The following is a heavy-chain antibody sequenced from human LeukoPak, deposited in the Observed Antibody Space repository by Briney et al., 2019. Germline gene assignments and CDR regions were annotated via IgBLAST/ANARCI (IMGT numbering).Heavy chain of an antibody. J-gene: IGHJ4*02. D-gene: IGHD5-18*01. Sequence: GGSLRLSCAASGFNFSNYAMTWVRQAPEKGLEWVSAISGSDYRTYYADSVKGRFTISRDNSKNTLYLQMNSLRAEDTALYYCAKDRSDTSMVYAIDYWGQGTLVTVSS. V-gene: IGHV3-23*01. CDR1: GFNFSNYA. CDR2: ISGSDYRT. CDR3: AKDRSDTSMVYAIDY.